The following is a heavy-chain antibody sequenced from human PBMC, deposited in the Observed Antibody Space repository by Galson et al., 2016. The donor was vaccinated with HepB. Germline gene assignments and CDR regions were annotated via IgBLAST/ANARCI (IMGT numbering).Heavy chain of an antibody. CDR1: DASRSHGDYY. D-gene: IGHD2-21*01. Sequence: TLSLTCTVSDASRSHGDYYWSWIRQPPGKGLEWIGYIYFSGNIYYNPSLASRISISLGTSKPQPSLKMTSVTAAATAVYYCARGPPEGCGSGTWYLGAFDLWGQGTLVTVSS. J-gene: IGHJ3*01. V-gene: IGHV4-30-4*01. CDR2: IYFSGNI. CDR3: ARGPPEGCGSGTWYLGAFDL.